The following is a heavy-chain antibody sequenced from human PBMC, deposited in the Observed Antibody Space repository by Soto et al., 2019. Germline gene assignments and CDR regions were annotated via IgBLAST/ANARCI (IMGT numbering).Heavy chain of an antibody. J-gene: IGHJ4*02. Sequence: ASVKVSCKASGYTFINFGINWVRQAPGQGLEWMGWITPYNGNANYPQKHQDRLTITTDTSTNTAYLVLRSLRSDDTAVYFCARARMFSGAHHDYWGQGTRVTVSS. V-gene: IGHV1-18*04. CDR2: ITPYNGNA. CDR3: ARARMFSGAHHDY. CDR1: GYTFINFG. D-gene: IGHD1-26*01.